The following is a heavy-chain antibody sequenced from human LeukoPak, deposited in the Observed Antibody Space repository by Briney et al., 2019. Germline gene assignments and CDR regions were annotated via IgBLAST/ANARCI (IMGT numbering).Heavy chain of an antibody. J-gene: IGHJ4*02. D-gene: IGHD6-19*01. V-gene: IGHV5-51*01. CDR3: ARSSTIAVAEIYFDY. CDR2: IYPGDSDT. CDR1: GYSFTSYW. Sequence: GESLKISCKGSGYSFTSYWIGWVRQMPGKGLEWLGIIYPGDSDTRYSPSFQGQVTISADKSINTAYLQWTSLKASDTAMYYCARSSTIAVAEIYFDYWGQGTLVTVSS.